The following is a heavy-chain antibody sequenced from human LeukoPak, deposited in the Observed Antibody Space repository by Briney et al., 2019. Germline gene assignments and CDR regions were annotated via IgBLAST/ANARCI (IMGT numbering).Heavy chain of an antibody. V-gene: IGHV4-30-2*01. J-gene: IGHJ5*02. CDR2: INHSGST. CDR3: ARGTTVTTVAWFDP. D-gene: IGHD4-17*01. Sequence: PSETLSLTCAVSGGSISSGGYSWSWIRQPPGKGLEWIGEINHSGSTNYNPSLKSRVTISVDTSKNQFSLKLSSVTAADTAVYYCARGTTVTTVAWFDPWGQGTLVTVSS. CDR1: GGSISSGGYS.